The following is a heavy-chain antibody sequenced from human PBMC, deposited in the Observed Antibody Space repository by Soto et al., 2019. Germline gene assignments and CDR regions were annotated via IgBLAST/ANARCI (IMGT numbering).Heavy chain of an antibody. CDR2: ITWNSGTR. J-gene: IGHJ4*02. CDR1: GFTFYEYA. CDR3: ARESEDLTSNFDY. Sequence: PGGSLRLSCAASGFTFYEYAMHWVRQVPGKGLEWVSGITWNSGTRGYADSVKGRFTISRDNAKNSLYLEMNSLRAEDTAVYYCARESEDLTSNFDYWGQGTLVTVSS. V-gene: IGHV3-9*01.